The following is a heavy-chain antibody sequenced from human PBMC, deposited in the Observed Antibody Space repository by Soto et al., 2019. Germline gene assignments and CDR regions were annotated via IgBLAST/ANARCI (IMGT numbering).Heavy chain of an antibody. Sequence: QVQLQESGPGLVKPSQTLSLTCTVSGGSISSGDYYWSWIRQPPGKGLEWIGYIYYSGSTYYNPPLRRRFTILWHPSKISLPIQRTFVRAGAPAEYHYSRKRSLGESVGGFNPSNYSRYGREDGGKAPTVTVS. J-gene: IGHJ6*04. CDR2: IYYSGST. CDR1: GGSISSGDYY. CDR3: SRKRSLGESVGGFNPSNYSRYGRED. D-gene: IGHD3-16*01. V-gene: IGHV4-30-4*01.